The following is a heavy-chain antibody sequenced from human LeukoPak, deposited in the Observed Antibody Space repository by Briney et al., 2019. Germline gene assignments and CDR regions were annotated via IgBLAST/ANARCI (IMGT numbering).Heavy chain of an antibody. J-gene: IGHJ5*02. CDR2: IFHSGST. CDR3: ARVRAAAGTFGLFDP. V-gene: IGHV4-38-2*02. D-gene: IGHD6-13*01. Sequence: SETLSLTCNVSGFSLTIGYFWGWIRQPPGKGLEWIGSIFHSGSTYFNPSLKSRVTMSVDTSKNQFSLKLSSVTAADTVVYYCARVRAAAGTFGLFDPWGQGTLVTVSS. CDR1: GFSLTIGYF.